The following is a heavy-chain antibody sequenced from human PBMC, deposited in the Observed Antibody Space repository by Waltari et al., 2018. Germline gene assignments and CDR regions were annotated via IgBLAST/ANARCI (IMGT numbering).Heavy chain of an antibody. Sequence: QVQLVQAGAEGKKPGSSVKVSCKASGGTFSSSAINWVRQAPGQGLEWMGGIIPIFGTANYAQKFQGRVTITADESTSTAYMELSSLRSEDTAVYYCARKSCGGDCYYYYGMDVWGQGTTVTVSS. V-gene: IGHV1-69*13. D-gene: IGHD2-21*01. CDR1: GGTFSSSA. CDR3: ARKSCGGDCYYYYGMDV. J-gene: IGHJ6*02. CDR2: IIPIFGTA.